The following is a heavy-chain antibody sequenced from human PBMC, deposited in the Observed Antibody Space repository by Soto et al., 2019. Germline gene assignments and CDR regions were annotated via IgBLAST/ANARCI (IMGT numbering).Heavy chain of an antibody. CDR2: MNPNSGNT. CDR3: ARERSASGTGWFDP. D-gene: IGHD1-1*01. Sequence: QVQLVQSGAEVKKPGASVKVSCKPSGYTFTSYDINWLRQATGQGLEWMGWMNPNSGNTGYAQKFQGRVTMTRNTSISTAYMELSSLRSEDTAVYYCARERSASGTGWFDPWGQGTLVTFSS. CDR1: GYTFTSYD. V-gene: IGHV1-8*01. J-gene: IGHJ5*02.